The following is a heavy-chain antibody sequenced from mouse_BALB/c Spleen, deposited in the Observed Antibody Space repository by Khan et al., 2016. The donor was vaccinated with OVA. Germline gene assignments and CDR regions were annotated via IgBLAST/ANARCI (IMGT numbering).Heavy chain of an antibody. Sequence: EVQLQESGPGLVKPSQSLSLTCTVTGYSITSDYAWNWIRQFPGNKLEWMGYISYSGSTNYNPSLKSRNSITRDTSKNQFFLQLNSVTTEDTATYYCARDGSRYNYAMDYWGQGTSVTVSS. CDR3: ARDGSRYNYAMDY. J-gene: IGHJ4*01. D-gene: IGHD2-3*01. CDR2: ISYSGST. V-gene: IGHV3-2*02. CDR1: GYSITSDYA.